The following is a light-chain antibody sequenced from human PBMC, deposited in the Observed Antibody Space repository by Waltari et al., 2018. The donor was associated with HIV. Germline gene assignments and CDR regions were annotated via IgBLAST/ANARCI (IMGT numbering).Light chain of an antibody. Sequence: DIQLTQSPSFLSASVGDRVTITCRASQGITTYLAWYQQRPGTAPKLLIYAASTLQSGVPSRFSCSGSGTEFTLTISSLQPEDFATYYCQQLDRYPRTFGQGTKVEIK. V-gene: IGKV1-9*01. CDR2: AAS. CDR3: QQLDRYPRT. J-gene: IGKJ1*01. CDR1: QGITTY.